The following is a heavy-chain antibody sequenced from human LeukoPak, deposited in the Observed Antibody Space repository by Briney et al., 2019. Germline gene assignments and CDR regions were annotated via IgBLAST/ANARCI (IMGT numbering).Heavy chain of an antibody. V-gene: IGHV4-61*02. Sequence: SETLSLTCTVSGDSISSGSYYWSWIRQPAGKGLEWIGRFYTSGTTNYNPSLKSRVTMSEDTSKNQFSLKLSSVTAADTAVYYCARVRDAVAPDYWGQGTLLTVSS. J-gene: IGHJ4*02. CDR3: ARVRDAVAPDY. CDR2: FYTSGTT. CDR1: GDSISSGSYY.